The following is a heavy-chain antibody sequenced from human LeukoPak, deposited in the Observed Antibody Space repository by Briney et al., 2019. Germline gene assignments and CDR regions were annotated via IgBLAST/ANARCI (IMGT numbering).Heavy chain of an antibody. CDR3: ARDHMASSGYFDY. Sequence: GGSLRLSCAASGFTFSSYSMNWVRQAPGKGLEWVSSISSSSSYIYYADSVKGRFTISRDNAKNSLYLQMNSLRAEDTAVYYCARDHMASSGYFDYWGQGTLVTVSS. V-gene: IGHV3-21*01. CDR2: ISSSSSYI. CDR1: GFTFSSYS. D-gene: IGHD3-22*01. J-gene: IGHJ4*02.